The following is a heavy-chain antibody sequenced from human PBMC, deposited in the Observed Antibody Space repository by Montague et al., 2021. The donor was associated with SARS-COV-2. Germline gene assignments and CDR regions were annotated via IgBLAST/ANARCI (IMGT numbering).Heavy chain of an antibody. CDR3: ARGQVTIFGVLIMLPAAGALDI. CDR1: GGSFSGYY. J-gene: IGHJ3*02. Sequence: SETLSLTCAVYGGSFSGYYWSWIRQPPGKGLEWIGEINHSGSTTSNPSLKSRVTISVDTSKNQFSLKLNSVSAADTAVYYCARGQVTIFGVLIMLPAAGALDIWGQGTMVTVSS. D-gene: IGHD3-3*01. V-gene: IGHV4-34*01. CDR2: INHSGST.